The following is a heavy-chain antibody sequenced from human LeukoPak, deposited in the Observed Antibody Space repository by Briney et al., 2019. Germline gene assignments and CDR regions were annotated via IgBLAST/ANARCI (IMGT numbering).Heavy chain of an antibody. CDR2: IYTSGST. V-gene: IGHV4-4*07. CDR3: ARTMVRGVKSIYYMDV. D-gene: IGHD3-10*01. Sequence: SETLSLTCTVSGGSISSYYWSWIRQPAGKGLEWIGRIYTSGSTNYNPSLKSRVTISVDTSKNQFSLKLSSVTAADTAVYYCARTMVRGVKSIYYMDVWGKGTTVTISS. CDR1: GGSISSYY. J-gene: IGHJ6*03.